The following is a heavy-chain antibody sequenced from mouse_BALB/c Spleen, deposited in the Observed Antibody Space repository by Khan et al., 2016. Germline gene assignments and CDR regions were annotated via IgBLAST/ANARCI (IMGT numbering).Heavy chain of an antibody. CDR3: ARGDYDGYYAMDY. J-gene: IGHJ4*01. CDR1: GYSFTGYY. CDR2: ISCYNGAT. D-gene: IGHD2-4*01. V-gene: IGHV1S34*01. Sequence: LVKTGASVKISCKASGYSFTGYYKHWVKQSHGKGLEWIGYISCYNGATNYNQTFRGKATFTVDTSSSTALMPFNSLYSEDSAVYYCARGDYDGYYAMDYWGQGTSVTVSS.